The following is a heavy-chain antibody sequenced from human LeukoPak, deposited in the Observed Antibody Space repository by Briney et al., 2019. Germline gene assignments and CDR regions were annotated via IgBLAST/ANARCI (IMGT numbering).Heavy chain of an antibody. Sequence: PSETLSLTCAFYGGSFRNYYWSCIRQSPGKGLEWIGEINQSGRTNYNPSLKTRLTISVDTAKNLFSLNLTSMTAADTATYYCAVRDGHSTSSGDTWGQGTLVTVSS. CDR1: GGSFRNYY. J-gene: IGHJ5*02. CDR2: INQSGRT. CDR3: AVRDGHSTSSGDT. D-gene: IGHD6-6*01. V-gene: IGHV4-34*01.